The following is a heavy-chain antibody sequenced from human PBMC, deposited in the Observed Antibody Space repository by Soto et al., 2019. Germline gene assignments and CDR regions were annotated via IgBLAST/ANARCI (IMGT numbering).Heavy chain of an antibody. D-gene: IGHD3-9*01. CDR2: IYPGDSDT. Sequence: PGESLKISCKGSGYSFTSYWIGWVRQMPGKGLEWMGIIYPGDSDTRYSPSFQGQVTISADKSISTAYLQWSSLKASDTAMYYCARSTYYDILTSPLTFDYWGKGTLVTVSS. J-gene: IGHJ4*02. V-gene: IGHV5-51*01. CDR1: GYSFTSYW. CDR3: ARSTYYDILTSPLTFDY.